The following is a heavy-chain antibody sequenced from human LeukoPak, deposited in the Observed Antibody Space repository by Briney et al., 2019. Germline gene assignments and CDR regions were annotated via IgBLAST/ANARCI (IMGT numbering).Heavy chain of an antibody. CDR1: GGSFSGYY. Sequence: SETLSLTCAVYGGSFSGYYWSWIRQPPGKGLEWIGEINHSGSTNYNPSLKSRVTISVDTSKNQFSLKLSSVTAADTAVYYCARAIHPLGGPALPVRSGGMDVWVKGTTVTVSS. CDR2: INHSGST. J-gene: IGHJ6*04. V-gene: IGHV4-34*01. CDR3: ARAIHPLGGPALPVRSGGMDV. D-gene: IGHD3-16*01.